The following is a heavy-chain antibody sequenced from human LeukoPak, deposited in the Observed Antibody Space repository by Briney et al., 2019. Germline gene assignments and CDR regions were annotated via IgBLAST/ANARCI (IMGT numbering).Heavy chain of an antibody. CDR3: ASQENYYYYYMDV. CDR1: GFTFSSYE. Sequence: PGGSLRLSCAASGFTFSSYEMNWVRQAPGKGLEWVSYISSSGNTIYYADSVKGRFTISRENAKNSLYLLMNSLRAEDTAVYYCASQENYYYYYMDVWGKGTTVTVSS. V-gene: IGHV3-48*03. CDR2: ISSSGNTI. J-gene: IGHJ6*03.